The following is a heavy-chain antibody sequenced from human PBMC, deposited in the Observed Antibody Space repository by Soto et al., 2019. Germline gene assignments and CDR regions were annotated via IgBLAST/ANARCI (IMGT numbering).Heavy chain of an antibody. Sequence: QVQLQESGPGLVKPSQTLSLTCTVSGGSISSGGYYWSWIRQHPGKGLEWIGYIYYSGSTYYNPSLKSRVTISVDTSKNQFSLKLSSVTAADTAVYCCARGPNKYQLLNIDYWGQGTLVTVSS. CDR1: GGSISSGGYY. J-gene: IGHJ4*02. CDR3: ARGPNKYQLLNIDY. D-gene: IGHD2-2*01. CDR2: IYYSGST. V-gene: IGHV4-31*03.